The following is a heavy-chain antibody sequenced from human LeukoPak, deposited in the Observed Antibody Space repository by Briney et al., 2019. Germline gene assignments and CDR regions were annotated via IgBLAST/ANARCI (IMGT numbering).Heavy chain of an antibody. D-gene: IGHD4-17*01. CDR1: GASIDSHSW. J-gene: IGHJ4*02. CDR3: ARAVRGNYGDYVQSYYFDY. Sequence: SETLSLTCAVSGASIDSHSWWSWVRQPPGKGLEWIGEIYHSGGANYKPSLKSRVTISVDRSKNQFSLKLSSVTAADTAVYYCARAVRGNYGDYVQSYYFDYWGQGTLVTVSS. V-gene: IGHV4/OR15-8*01. CDR2: IYHSGGA.